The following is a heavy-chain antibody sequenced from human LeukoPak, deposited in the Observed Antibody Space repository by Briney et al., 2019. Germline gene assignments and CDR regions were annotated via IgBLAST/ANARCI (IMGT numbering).Heavy chain of an antibody. CDR2: IGTAGDT. CDR3: ARATVGLDY. D-gene: IGHD2-15*01. Sequence: GGSLRLSCAAPGFTFSSYDMNWVRQATGKGLEWVSTIGTAGDTSYSGSVKGRFTISRENAKNALYLQMNSLRAGDTAVYYCARATVGLDYWGQGTLVTVSS. V-gene: IGHV3-13*04. CDR1: GFTFSSYD. J-gene: IGHJ4*02.